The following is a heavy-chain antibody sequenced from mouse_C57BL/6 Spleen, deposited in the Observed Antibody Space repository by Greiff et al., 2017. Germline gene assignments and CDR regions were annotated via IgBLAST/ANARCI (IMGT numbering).Heavy chain of an antibody. D-gene: IGHD1-1*01. CDR3: ARNHYYGSSSLCAY. CDR2: IDPSDSST. V-gene: IGHV1-69*01. CDR1: GYTFTSYW. Sequence: QVQLQQPGAELVMPGASVKLSCKASGYTFTSYWMHWVKQRPGQGLEWIGEIDPSDSSTNYNQKFKGKSTLTVDKSSSTAYIQLSSLTSEDSAVYYCARNHYYGSSSLCAYWGQGTLVTVSA. J-gene: IGHJ3*01.